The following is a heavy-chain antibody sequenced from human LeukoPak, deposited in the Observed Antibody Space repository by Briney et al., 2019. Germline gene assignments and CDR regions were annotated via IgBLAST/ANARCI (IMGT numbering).Heavy chain of an antibody. Sequence: GGSLRLSCAVSGITLSNYGMSWVRQAPGKGLEWVAVISGSCGRPNYADSVKGRFTISRDNAKNTLYLQMNSLRAEDTAVYFCAKRGVVIRVILVGFHKEAYYFDSWGQGALVTVSS. D-gene: IGHD3-22*01. CDR3: AKRGVVIRVILVGFHKEAYYFDS. V-gene: IGHV3-23*01. CDR2: ISGSCGRP. J-gene: IGHJ4*02. CDR1: GITLSNYG.